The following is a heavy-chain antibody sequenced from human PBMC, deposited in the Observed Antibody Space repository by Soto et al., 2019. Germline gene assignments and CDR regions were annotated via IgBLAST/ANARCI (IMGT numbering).Heavy chain of an antibody. CDR3: GRGDSADY. J-gene: IGHJ4*02. Sequence: QVQLVQSGAEVKKPGASVKVSCKASGYTFNSYGITWVRQAPGQGLEWMGWINSYNGNTNYAQKLQGRVTMTTDTSTSTAYMELRSLKSVDTVVYYCGRGDSADYWGQGTLVTVCS. D-gene: IGHD2-15*01. CDR1: GYTFNSYG. CDR2: INSYNGNT. V-gene: IGHV1-18*01.